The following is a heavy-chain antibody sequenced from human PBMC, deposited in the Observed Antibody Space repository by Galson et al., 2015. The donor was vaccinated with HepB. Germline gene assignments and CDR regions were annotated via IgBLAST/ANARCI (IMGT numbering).Heavy chain of an antibody. V-gene: IGHV1-69*01. CDR1: GFTFRNAW. CDR3: ARPPAYCGGDCYAFDI. Sequence: SCAASGFTFRNAWMSWVRQAPGQGLEWMGGIIPIFGTANYAQKFQGRVTITADESTSTAYMELSSLRSEDTAVYYCARPPAYCGGDCYAFDIWGQGTMVTVSS. CDR2: IIPIFGTA. J-gene: IGHJ3*02. D-gene: IGHD2-21*02.